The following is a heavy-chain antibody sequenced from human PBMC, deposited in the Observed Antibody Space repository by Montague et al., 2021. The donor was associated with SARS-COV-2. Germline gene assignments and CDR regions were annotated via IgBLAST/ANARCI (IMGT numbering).Heavy chain of an antibody. CDR3: ARDQFTPELLWFGELYQNGMDA. J-gene: IGHJ6*02. D-gene: IGHD3-10*01. V-gene: IGHV3-30-3*01. CDR2: ISYDGSNK. CDR1: GFTFSSYA. Sequence: SLRLSCAASGFTFSSYAMHWVRQAPGKGLEWVAVISYDGSNKYYADSVKGRFTISRDNSKNTLYLQMNSLRAEDTAVYYCARDQFTPELLWFGELYQNGMDAWGQGTTVTVSS.